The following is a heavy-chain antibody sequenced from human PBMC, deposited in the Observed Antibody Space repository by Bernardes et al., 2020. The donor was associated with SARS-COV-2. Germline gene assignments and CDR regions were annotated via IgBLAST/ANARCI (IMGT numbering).Heavy chain of an antibody. Sequence: ASVKVSCKASGYTFPSYGMSWVRQAPGQGLEWMGWISAYNGDTDYAQKLQGRVTMTTDTSTSTAYMELRSLRSDDTAVYYCATVVGYSYGGGWFDPWGQGTLVTVSS. CDR3: ATVVGYSYGGGWFDP. J-gene: IGHJ5*02. CDR1: GYTFPSYG. D-gene: IGHD5-18*01. V-gene: IGHV1-18*01. CDR2: ISAYNGDT.